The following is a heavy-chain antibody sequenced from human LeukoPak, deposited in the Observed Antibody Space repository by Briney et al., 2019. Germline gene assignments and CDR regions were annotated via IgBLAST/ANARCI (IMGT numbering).Heavy chain of an antibody. CDR1: GFTFTSYA. V-gene: IGHV3-23*01. CDR2: ISINVDNT. Sequence: GGSLRLSCAASGFTFTSYAMSWVRQAPGKGLEWVSGISINVDNTYYADSVKGRFTISRDNSKSTLFLQMNSLRAEDTAVYCCARFSRSYCSSTGCSKYFDYWGQGTLVTVSS. J-gene: IGHJ4*02. D-gene: IGHD2-2*01. CDR3: ARFSRSYCSSTGCSKYFDY.